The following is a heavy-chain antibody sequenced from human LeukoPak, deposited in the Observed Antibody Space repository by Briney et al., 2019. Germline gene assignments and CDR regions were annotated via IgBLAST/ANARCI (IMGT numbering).Heavy chain of an antibody. Sequence: GGSLRLSCAASGFTFSSYGMHWVRQAPGKGLEWVAVISYDGSNKYYADSVKGRFTISRDNSKNTLYLQMNSLRAEDTAVYYCARDRDYYDSSGYYAHYLNYWGQGTLVTVS. V-gene: IGHV3-30*03. D-gene: IGHD3-22*01. CDR3: ARDRDYYDSSGYYAHYLNY. CDR1: GFTFSSYG. CDR2: ISYDGSNK. J-gene: IGHJ4*02.